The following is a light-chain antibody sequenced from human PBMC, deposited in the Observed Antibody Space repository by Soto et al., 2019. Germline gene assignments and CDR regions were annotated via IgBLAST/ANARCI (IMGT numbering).Light chain of an antibody. J-gene: IGLJ1*01. CDR3: SSYPSSSTLYV. V-gene: IGLV2-14*01. CDR1: SSDVGGYNY. CDR2: EVS. Sequence: QSALTQPASVSGSPGQSITISCTGTSSDVGGYNYVSWYQQHPAKAPKLMIYEVSNRPSGVSNRFSGSKSGNTASLTISGLQAEDEADYYCSSYPSSSTLYVFGTGTKVTVL.